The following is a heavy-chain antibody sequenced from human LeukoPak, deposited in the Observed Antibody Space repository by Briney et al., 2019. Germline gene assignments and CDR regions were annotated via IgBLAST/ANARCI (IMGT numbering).Heavy chain of an antibody. V-gene: IGHV3-7*01. Sequence: GGSPRLSCAASGFTFSDYWMSWVRQAPGKGPEWVADIKQDGSDKKYVDSVKGRFTISRDNAKKSLYLQMDSLRAEDTAVYYCARSLWPADYWGQGTLVTVSS. J-gene: IGHJ4*02. D-gene: IGHD3-10*01. CDR3: ARSLWPADY. CDR2: IKQDGSDK. CDR1: GFTFSDYW.